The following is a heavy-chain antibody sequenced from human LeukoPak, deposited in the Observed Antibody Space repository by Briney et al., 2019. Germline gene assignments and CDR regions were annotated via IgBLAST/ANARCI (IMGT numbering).Heavy chain of an antibody. CDR2: ISSSSSYI. D-gene: IGHD5-24*01. CDR1: GFTFSSYS. V-gene: IGHV3-21*01. CDR3: ARDHGRELDGYNEQNFDY. J-gene: IGHJ4*02. Sequence: PGGSLRLSCAASGFTFSSYSMNWVRQAPGKGLEWVSSISSSSSYIYYADSVKGRFTISRDNAKNSLYLQMNSLRAEDTAVYYCARDHGRELDGYNEQNFDYWGQGTLVTVSS.